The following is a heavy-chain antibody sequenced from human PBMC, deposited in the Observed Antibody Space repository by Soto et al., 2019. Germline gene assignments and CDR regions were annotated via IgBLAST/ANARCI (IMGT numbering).Heavy chain of an antibody. J-gene: IGHJ6*02. D-gene: IGHD4-17*01. Sequence: QVQLVESGGGVVQPGRSLRLSCAASGFTFSSYGMHWVRQAPGKGLEWVAVISYDGSNKYYADSVKGRFTISRDNSKNTXXLQMNSLRAEDTAVYYCAKDTMQTYGDSYYYGMDVWGQGTTVTVSS. V-gene: IGHV3-30*18. CDR1: GFTFSSYG. CDR3: AKDTMQTYGDSYYYGMDV. CDR2: ISYDGSNK.